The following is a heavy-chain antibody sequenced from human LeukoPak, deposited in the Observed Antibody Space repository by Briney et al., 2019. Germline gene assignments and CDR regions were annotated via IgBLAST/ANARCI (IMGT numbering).Heavy chain of an antibody. V-gene: IGHV4-39*01. J-gene: IGHJ4*02. CDR3: PSVAVAGLSEGY. Sequence: SETLSLTCTVSGGSISSDSYYWAWIRQPPGKGLEWLASIYYSGSTYYNPSLKSRVTISVDTSSNQFSLKLSSVPAAETAVYYCPSVAVAGLSEGYWGQGTLVIVSS. D-gene: IGHD6-19*01. CDR2: IYYSGST. CDR1: GGSISSDSYY.